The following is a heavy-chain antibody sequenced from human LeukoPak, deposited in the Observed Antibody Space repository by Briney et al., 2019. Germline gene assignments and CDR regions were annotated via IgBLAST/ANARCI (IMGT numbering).Heavy chain of an antibody. D-gene: IGHD1/OR15-1a*01. J-gene: IGHJ4*02. CDR3: AREEQYNNLFDY. CDR1: GYTLTDYY. V-gene: IGHV1-2*02. CDR2: INPNSGDT. Sequence: ASVKVSCKASGYTLTDYYIHWVRQAPGQGLEWMGWINPNSGDTTYAQKFQGRLTMTRDTSISSAYMDLSRLNSDDTAVYFCAREEQYNNLFDYWGQGTLVTVSS.